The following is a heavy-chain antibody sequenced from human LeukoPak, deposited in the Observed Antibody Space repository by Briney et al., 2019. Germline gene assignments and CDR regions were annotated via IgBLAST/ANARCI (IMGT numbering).Heavy chain of an antibody. CDR3: ATPLSGRATGDFDY. V-gene: IGHV1-24*01. D-gene: IGHD6-25*01. Sequence: GASVKVSCKVSGYTLTELSMHWVRQAPGKGLEWMGGFDPEDGETIYAQKFQGRVTMTEDTSTDTAYMGLSSLRSEDTAVYYCATPLSGRATGDFDYWGQGTLVTVSS. CDR2: FDPEDGET. J-gene: IGHJ4*02. CDR1: GYTLTELS.